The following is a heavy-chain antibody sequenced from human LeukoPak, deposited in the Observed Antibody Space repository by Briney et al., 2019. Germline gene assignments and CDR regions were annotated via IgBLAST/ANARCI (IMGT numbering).Heavy chain of an antibody. V-gene: IGHV3-21*01. D-gene: IGHD3-22*01. CDR3: ARESSGYFY. Sequence: GGSLRLSCAASGFTFSTYSMNWVRQAPGKGLEWVSSISSGSSFIYYADSVKGRFTISRDNAKNALFLQMNSLRAEDTAVYYCARESSGYFYWGQGTLVTVSS. J-gene: IGHJ4*02. CDR2: ISSGSSFI. CDR1: GFTFSTYS.